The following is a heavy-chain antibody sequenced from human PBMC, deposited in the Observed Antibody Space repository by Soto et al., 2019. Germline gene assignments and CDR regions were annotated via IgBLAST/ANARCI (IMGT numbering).Heavy chain of an antibody. CDR3: ARDNYDFWSGYYLGFDY. V-gene: IGHV4-31*03. Sequence: SETLSLTCTVSGVSISSGVYYWSWIRQHPGKGLEWIGYIYYSGSTYYNPSLKSRVTISVDTSKNQFSLKLSSVTAADTAVYYCARDNYDFWSGYYLGFDYWGQGTLVTVSS. CDR2: IYYSGST. D-gene: IGHD3-3*01. J-gene: IGHJ4*02. CDR1: GVSISSGVYY.